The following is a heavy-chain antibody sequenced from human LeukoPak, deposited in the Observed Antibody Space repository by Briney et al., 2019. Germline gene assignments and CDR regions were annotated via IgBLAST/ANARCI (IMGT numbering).Heavy chain of an antibody. D-gene: IGHD6-13*01. CDR1: GYTFTSYA. CDR2: INTNTGNP. Sequence: GASVKVSCKASGYTFTSYAMNWVRQAPGQGLEWMGWINTNTGNPTYAQGLTGRFVFSLDTSVSTAYLQISSLKAEDTAVYYCARWRYSSSWYMNYYYYGMDVWGQGTTVTVSS. CDR3: ARWRYSSSWYMNYYYYGMDV. V-gene: IGHV7-4-1*02. J-gene: IGHJ6*02.